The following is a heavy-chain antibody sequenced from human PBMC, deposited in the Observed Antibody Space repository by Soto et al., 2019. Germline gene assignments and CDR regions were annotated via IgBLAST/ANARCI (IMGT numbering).Heavy chain of an antibody. CDR2: ISADGSNT. CDR3: ANTDGDGRGGWVQLYYCAS. CDR1: GFTFSTFG. D-gene: IGHD6-19*01. J-gene: IGHJ4*02. V-gene: IGHV3-30*18. Sequence: QVQLEESGGGVVQPGRSLRLSCVASGFTFSTFGMHWVRQAPGKGLEWVAVISADGSNTYYGDSVRGRFTISRDNTXHXLXXQMNRLRSEDTAMYYCANTDGDGRGGWVQLYYCASWGQGALVTVSS.